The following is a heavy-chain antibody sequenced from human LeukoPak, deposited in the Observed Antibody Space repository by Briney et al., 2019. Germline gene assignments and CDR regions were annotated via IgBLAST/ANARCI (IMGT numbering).Heavy chain of an antibody. Sequence: GGSLRLSCAASGFTFSSSYMSWVRQAPGKGLEWVAVLYSGGHTDYAVSVWGRFTISRDTSTNTVSLQMNSLRAEDTAEYYCARARCDTCGYGSWGQGTLVTVSS. CDR3: ARARCDTCGYGS. V-gene: IGHV3-66*02. CDR2: LYSGGHT. D-gene: IGHD3-22*01. CDR1: GFTFSSSY. J-gene: IGHJ5*02.